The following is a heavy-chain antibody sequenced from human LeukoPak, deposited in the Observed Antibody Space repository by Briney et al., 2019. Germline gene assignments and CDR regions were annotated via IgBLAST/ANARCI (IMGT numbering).Heavy chain of an antibody. CDR1: GFSLSDHY. J-gene: IGHJ4*02. V-gene: IGHV3-72*01. Sequence: PGGSLRLSCAASGFSLSDHYMDWVRQAPGKGLEWVGRATNKLNSYNTQYAASGKAKISIFRNESNNSLYLQMNNLNSEDTAVYYCYRGGQHGEVYYAGGCGYGYWGPGTLVTVSS. D-gene: IGHD5-12*01. CDR3: YRGGQHGEVYYAGGCGYGY. CDR2: ATNKLNSYNT.